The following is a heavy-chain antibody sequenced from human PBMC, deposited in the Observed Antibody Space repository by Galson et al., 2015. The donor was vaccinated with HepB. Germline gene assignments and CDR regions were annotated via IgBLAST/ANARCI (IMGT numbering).Heavy chain of an antibody. J-gene: IGHJ4*02. Sequence: SVKVSCKASGYTFTGYYMHWVRQAPGQGLEWMGRINPNCGGTNYAQKFQGRVTMTRDTSISTAYMELSRLRSDDTVVYYCAREVRDCGGDCYPFFDYWGQGTLVTVSS. CDR2: INPNCGGT. D-gene: IGHD2-21*02. CDR3: AREVRDCGGDCYPFFDY. V-gene: IGHV1-2*05. CDR1: GYTFTGYY.